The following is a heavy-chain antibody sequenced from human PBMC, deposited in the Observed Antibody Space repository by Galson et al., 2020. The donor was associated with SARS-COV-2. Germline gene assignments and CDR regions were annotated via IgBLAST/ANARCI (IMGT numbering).Heavy chain of an antibody. CDR1: GFTFSSYA. CDR3: ARDSHCSSTSCYGWMRNWFDP. D-gene: IGHD2-2*01. V-gene: IGHV3-30-3*01. J-gene: IGHJ5*02. CDR2: ISYDGSNK. Sequence: GESLKISCAASGFTFSSYAMHWVRQAPGKGLEWVAVISYDGSNKYYADSVKGRFTISRDNSKNTLYLQMNSLRAEDTAVYYCARDSHCSSTSCYGWMRNWFDPWGQGTLVTVSS.